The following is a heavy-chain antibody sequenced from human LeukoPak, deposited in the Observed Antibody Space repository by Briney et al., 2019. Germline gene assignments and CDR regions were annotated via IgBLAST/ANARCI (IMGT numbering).Heavy chain of an antibody. V-gene: IGHV3-23*01. J-gene: IGHJ4*02. CDR3: AYGSSSWYYFDY. Sequence: GGSLRLSCAASGFTFSSYAMSWVRQAPGKGLEWVSAISGSGGSTYYADSVKGRFTISRDNSKNTLYLQMNSLRAEDTAVYYCAYGSSSWYYFDYWGQGTLVTVSS. D-gene: IGHD6-13*01. CDR1: GFTFSSYA. CDR2: ISGSGGST.